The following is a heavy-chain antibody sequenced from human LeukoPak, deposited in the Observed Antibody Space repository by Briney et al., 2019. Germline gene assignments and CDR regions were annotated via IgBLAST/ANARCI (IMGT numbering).Heavy chain of an antibody. D-gene: IGHD2-2*02. CDR1: GYSFTSYW. CDR2: IYPGDSDT. CDR3: ARHVSSAAILSWFDP. Sequence: GESLKISCKGSGYSFTSYWIGWVRQMPGKGLEWMGIIYPGDSDTRYSPSFQGQVTISADKSISTAYLQWSSLKASDTAMYYCARHVSSAAILSWFDPWGQGTLVTVSS. V-gene: IGHV5-51*01. J-gene: IGHJ5*02.